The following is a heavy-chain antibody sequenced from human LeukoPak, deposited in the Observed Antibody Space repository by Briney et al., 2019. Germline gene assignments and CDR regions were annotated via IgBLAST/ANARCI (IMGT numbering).Heavy chain of an antibody. CDR3: ARGGGYYYFDY. J-gene: IGHJ4*02. CDR1: GFTFSSYW. D-gene: IGHD3-22*01. CDR2: IKQDGSEK. V-gene: IGHV3-7*01. Sequence: GGSLRLSCAASGFTFSSYWMSWVRQAPGKGLEWVANIKQDGSEKYYVDSVKGRFTISRDNAKNSLYLQMNSLRAEDTAVYYYARGGGYYYFDYWGQGTLVTVSS.